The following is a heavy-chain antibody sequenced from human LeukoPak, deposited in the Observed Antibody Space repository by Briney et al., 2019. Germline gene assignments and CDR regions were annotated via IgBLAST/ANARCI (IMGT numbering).Heavy chain of an antibody. V-gene: IGHV3-30*02. Sequence: GGSLRLSXAASGFTFSSYGMHWVRQAPGKGLEWVAFIRYDGSNKYYADSVKGRFTISRDNSKNTLYLQMNSLRAEDTAVYYCANLLGYCSSTSCGYDYWGQGTLVTVSS. CDR2: IRYDGSNK. CDR3: ANLLGYCSSTSCGYDY. J-gene: IGHJ4*02. CDR1: GFTFSSYG. D-gene: IGHD2-2*01.